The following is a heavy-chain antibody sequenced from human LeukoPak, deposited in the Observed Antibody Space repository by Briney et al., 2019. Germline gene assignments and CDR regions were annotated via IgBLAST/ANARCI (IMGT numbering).Heavy chain of an antibody. CDR2: IDYSGNT. Sequence: SETLSLTCTVSGGSISSTSYYWGWIRQPPGKGLEWIGNIDYSGNTYYNPSLKSRVTMPVDTSKSHFSLKLTSVTAADTAVYYCARQGSQEAFDYWGQGTLVTVSS. CDR3: ARQGSQEAFDY. D-gene: IGHD3-10*01. J-gene: IGHJ4*02. CDR1: GGSISSTSYY. V-gene: IGHV4-39*01.